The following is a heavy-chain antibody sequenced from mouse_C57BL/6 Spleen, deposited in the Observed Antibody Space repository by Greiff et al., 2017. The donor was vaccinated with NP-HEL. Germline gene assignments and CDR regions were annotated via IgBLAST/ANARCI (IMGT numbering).Heavy chain of an antibody. V-gene: IGHV1-53*01. J-gene: IGHJ2*01. CDR2: INPSNGGT. CDR1: GYTFTSYW. D-gene: IGHD2-1*01. CDR3: ARNPYGNYLLYFDY. Sequence: QVQLKQPGTELVKPGASVKLSCKASGYTFTSYWMHWVKQRPGQGLEWIGNINPSNGGTNYNEKFKSKATLTVDKSSSTAYMQLSSLTSEDSAVYYCARNPYGNYLLYFDYWGQGTTLTVSS.